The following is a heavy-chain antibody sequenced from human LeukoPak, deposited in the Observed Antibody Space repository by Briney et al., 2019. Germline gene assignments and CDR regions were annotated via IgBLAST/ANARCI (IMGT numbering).Heavy chain of an antibody. J-gene: IGHJ6*03. Sequence: ASVKVSCKVSGYTLTELSMHWVRQAPGKGLEWMGGFDPEDGEIIYAQKFQGRVTMTEDTSTDTAYMELSSLRSEDTAVYYCATGYYDSSGYYRLPYYYYMDVWGKGTTVTVSS. CDR3: ATGYYDSSGYYRLPYYYYMDV. CDR2: FDPEDGEI. D-gene: IGHD3-22*01. CDR1: GYTLTELS. V-gene: IGHV1-24*01.